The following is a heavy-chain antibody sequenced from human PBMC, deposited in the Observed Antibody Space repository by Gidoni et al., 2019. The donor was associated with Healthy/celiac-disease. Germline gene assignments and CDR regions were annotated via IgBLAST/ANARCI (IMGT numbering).Heavy chain of an antibody. J-gene: IGHJ4*02. D-gene: IGHD5-12*01. CDR3: TRVAGYRGSWFEY. V-gene: IGHV3-49*04. CDR2: IRSKAYGATI. CDR1: GLTLGDYA. Sequence: VQLLESGGDLRQPGRSLRPSCTASGLTLGDYAMSWVRQAPGKGLEWVGFIRSKAYGATIESAASVKCRFTISRDDSNSSAYLQMNSLKTEDTAVYYCTRVAGYRGSWFEYWGQGTLVTVSS.